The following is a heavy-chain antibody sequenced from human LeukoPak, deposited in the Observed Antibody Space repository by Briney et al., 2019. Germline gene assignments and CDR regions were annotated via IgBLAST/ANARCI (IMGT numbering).Heavy chain of an antibody. J-gene: IGHJ3*02. CDR1: SGSISSTSYY. V-gene: IGHV4-39*07. D-gene: IGHD2-2*01. Sequence: SETLSLTCTVSSGSISSTSYYWGWIRQPPGKGLECIGTIYYSGITYYHSSLKSRVTISVDTSKNQFSLRLNSVTAADTAVYFCAKSGPAAGRPDAFDIWGQGTMVTVSS. CDR3: AKSGPAAGRPDAFDI. CDR2: IYYSGIT.